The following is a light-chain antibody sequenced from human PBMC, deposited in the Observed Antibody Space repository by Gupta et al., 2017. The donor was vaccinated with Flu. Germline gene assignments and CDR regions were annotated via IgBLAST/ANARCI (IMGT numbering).Light chain of an antibody. J-gene: IGKJ5*01. Sequence: DIVMTQSPLSLPVIPGEPASISCRSSQSLLHRNGYNYLDWYLQKPGQSPQLLIFLGSNRASGVPDRFSGSGSGTDFTLKISRVKAEDVGVYYCMQALEIPWTFGQGTRLEIK. CDR1: QSLLHRNGYNY. V-gene: IGKV2-28*01. CDR2: LGS. CDR3: MQALEIPWT.